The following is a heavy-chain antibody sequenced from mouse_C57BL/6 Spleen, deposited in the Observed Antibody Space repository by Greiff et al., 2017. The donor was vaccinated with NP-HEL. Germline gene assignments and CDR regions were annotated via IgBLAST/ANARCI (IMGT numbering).Heavy chain of an antibody. J-gene: IGHJ2*01. CDR1: GYTFTSYW. D-gene: IGHD2-1*01. Sequence: QVQLQQPGAELVKPGASVKLSCKASGYTFTSYWMHWVKQRPGQGLEWIGMIHPDSGSTNYNEKFKSKATLTVDKSSSTAYMQLSSLTSEDSAVYYCARSGGNHVYFDYWGQGTTLTVSS. V-gene: IGHV1-64*01. CDR3: ARSGGNHVYFDY. CDR2: IHPDSGST.